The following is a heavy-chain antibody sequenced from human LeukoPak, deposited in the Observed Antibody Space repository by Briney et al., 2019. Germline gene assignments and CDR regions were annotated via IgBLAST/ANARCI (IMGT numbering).Heavy chain of an antibody. CDR1: GGSISSSSYY. CDR3: ASVRGGTAFDY. Sequence: PSETLSLTCTVSGGSISSSSYYWGWIRQPPGKGLEWIGSIYYSGSTNYNPSLKSRVTISVGTSRNQFSLKLSSVTAADTAIYYCASVRGGTAFDYWGQGTLVTVSS. J-gene: IGHJ4*02. D-gene: IGHD1-7*01. V-gene: IGHV4-39*01. CDR2: IYYSGST.